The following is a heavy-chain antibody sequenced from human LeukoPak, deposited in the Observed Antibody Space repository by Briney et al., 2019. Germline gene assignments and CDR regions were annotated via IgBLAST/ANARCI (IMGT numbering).Heavy chain of an antibody. J-gene: IGHJ6*04. D-gene: IGHD3-22*01. CDR1: SDSIFTSNW. Sequence: SETLSLTCTVSSDSIFTSNWWSWVRQPPGKGLEWIGQIFHSGSTSYSPSLKSRVTISMDKSKNQISLRLTSVTAADTAVYYCARERYYYDSSGYQWMDVWGKGTTVTISS. CDR3: ARERYYYDSSGYQWMDV. V-gene: IGHV4-4*02. CDR2: IFHSGST.